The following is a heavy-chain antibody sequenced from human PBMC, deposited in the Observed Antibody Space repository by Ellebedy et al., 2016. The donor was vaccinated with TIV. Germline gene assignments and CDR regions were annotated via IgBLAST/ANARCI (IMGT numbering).Heavy chain of an antibody. D-gene: IGHD7-27*01. CDR2: ISSGGSDI. J-gene: IGHJ3*02. V-gene: IGHV3-21*01. CDR1: GFTFSTYW. CDR3: ARDLGTAWGSFDI. Sequence: GESLKISXAASGFTFSTYWMHWVRQAPGKGLEWVSSISSGGSDIYYGDSVKGRFTISRDNAKNSLYLQMNSLRGDDSAVYYCARDLGTAWGSFDIWGQGTMVAVPS.